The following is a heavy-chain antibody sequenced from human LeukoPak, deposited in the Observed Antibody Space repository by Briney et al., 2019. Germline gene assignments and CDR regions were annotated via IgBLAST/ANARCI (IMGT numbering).Heavy chain of an antibody. V-gene: IGHV4-61*01. CDR1: RGSVSSSHYY. J-gene: IGHJ4*02. D-gene: IGHD3-3*01. CDR2: TYYSGST. Sequence: SETLSLTCSVSRGSVSSSHYYWSWIRQPPGKGLEWIGYTYYSGSTSHNPSLKSRVTISLDTSKNQFSLKLSSVTAADTAVYYCARASFWSGYPFDFWGQGTLVTVSS. CDR3: ARASFWSGYPFDF.